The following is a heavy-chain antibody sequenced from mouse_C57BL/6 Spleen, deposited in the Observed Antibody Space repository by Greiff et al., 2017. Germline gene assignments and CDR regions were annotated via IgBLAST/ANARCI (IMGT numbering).Heavy chain of an antibody. Sequence: VQLQQSGAELVRPGTSVTVSCKASGYAFTNYLIEWVKQRPGQGLEWIGVSNPGSGGTNYNEKFKGKATLTADKSSSTAYMQLSSLTSEDSAVYFCARSELLLRFYAMDYWGQGTSVTVSS. CDR2: SNPGSGGT. D-gene: IGHD1-1*01. J-gene: IGHJ4*01. CDR3: ARSELLLRFYAMDY. V-gene: IGHV1-54*01. CDR1: GYAFTNYL.